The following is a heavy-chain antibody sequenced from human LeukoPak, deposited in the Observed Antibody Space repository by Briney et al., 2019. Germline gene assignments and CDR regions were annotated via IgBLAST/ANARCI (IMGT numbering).Heavy chain of an antibody. Sequence: SETLSLPCTVSGGSISSYYWSWIRQPPGKGLEWIGYIYYSGSTNYNPSLKSRVTISVDTSKNQFSLKLSSVTAADTAVYYCARGWIQLWSPTIFNWFDPWGPVTLITVSS. CDR1: GGSISSYY. CDR3: ARGWIQLWSPTIFNWFDP. V-gene: IGHV4-59*01. J-gene: IGHJ5*02. CDR2: IYYSGST. D-gene: IGHD5-18*01.